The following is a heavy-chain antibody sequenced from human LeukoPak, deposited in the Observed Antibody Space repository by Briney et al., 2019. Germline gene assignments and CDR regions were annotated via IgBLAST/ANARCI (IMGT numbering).Heavy chain of an antibody. CDR2: ISSSSSYI. D-gene: IGHD6-6*01. Sequence: GGSLRLSCAASGFTFSSYSMNWVRQAPGKGLEWVSSISSSSSYIYYADSVKGRFTISRDNAKNSLCLQMNSLRAEDTAVYYCARRGMSAALDYWGQGTLVTVSS. J-gene: IGHJ4*02. CDR1: GFTFSSYS. CDR3: ARRGMSAALDY. V-gene: IGHV3-21*01.